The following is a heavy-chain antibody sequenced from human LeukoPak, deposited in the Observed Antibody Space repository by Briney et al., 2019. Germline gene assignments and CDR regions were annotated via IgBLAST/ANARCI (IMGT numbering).Heavy chain of an antibody. CDR1: GGSISSGSYY. CDR2: IYTSGST. J-gene: IGHJ4*02. CDR3: ARGRIADRSDDY. D-gene: IGHD6-6*01. V-gene: IGHV4-61*02. Sequence: SQTLSLTCTVSGGSISSGSYYWSWIRQPAGKGLEWIGRIYTSGSTNYNPSLKSRVTISVDTSKNQFSLKLSSVTAADTAVYYCARGRIADRSDDYWGQGTLVTVSS.